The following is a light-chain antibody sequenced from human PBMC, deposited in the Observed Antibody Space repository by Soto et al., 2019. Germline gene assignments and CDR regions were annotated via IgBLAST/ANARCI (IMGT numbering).Light chain of an antibody. J-gene: IGKJ5*01. CDR2: DAS. V-gene: IGKV3-11*01. Sequence: EIVLTQSPATLSLSPGERATLSCRASQSVSSYLAWYQQKPGQAPRLLIYDASNRATGIPARFSGSGSETDFTLTISSLEPEDFAVYYCQQRSNWWITFGQGTRLEIK. CDR1: QSVSSY. CDR3: QQRSNWWIT.